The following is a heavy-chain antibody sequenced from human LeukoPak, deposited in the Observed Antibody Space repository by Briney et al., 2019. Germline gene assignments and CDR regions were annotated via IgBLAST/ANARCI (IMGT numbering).Heavy chain of an antibody. D-gene: IGHD3-9*01. J-gene: IGHJ6*03. V-gene: IGHV1-46*01. CDR3: ARGLDRGYFDWLLSVYYYYYMDV. CDR2: INPSGGST. Sequence: ASVKVSCKASGYTFTSYYMHWVRQAPGQGLEWMGIINPSGGSTSYAQKFQGRVTMTRNTSISTAYMELSSLRSEDTAVYYCARGLDRGYFDWLLSVYYYYYMDVWGKGTTVTISS. CDR1: GYTFTSYY.